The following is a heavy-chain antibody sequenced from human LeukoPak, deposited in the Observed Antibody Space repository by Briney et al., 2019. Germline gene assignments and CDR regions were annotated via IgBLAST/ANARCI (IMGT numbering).Heavy chain of an antibody. CDR3: ARSAYSSSSGDY. Sequence: GSLRLSCAASGFTFSNYSMNWVRQAPGKGLEWVSSISSSSRYIYYADSVKGRFTISRDNAKNSLYLQMNSLRAEDTAVYYRARSAYSSSSGDYWGQGTLVTVSS. CDR1: GFTFSNYS. J-gene: IGHJ4*02. CDR2: ISSSSRYI. D-gene: IGHD6-6*01. V-gene: IGHV3-21*01.